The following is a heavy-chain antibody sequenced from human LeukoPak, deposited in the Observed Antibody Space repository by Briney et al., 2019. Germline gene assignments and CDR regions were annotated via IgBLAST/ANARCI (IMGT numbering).Heavy chain of an antibody. CDR1: GDSISSSSSY. J-gene: IGHJ4*02. CDR3: ARHTVWVGYD. Sequence: SETLSLTCTVSGDSISSSSSYWGWIRQPPGKGLEWIGSIYYSGSTYYNPSLESRVTISVDTSKSQFSLKLNSVTAADTAVYYCARHTVWVGYDWGQGTLVTVSS. D-gene: IGHD5-12*01. V-gene: IGHV4-39*01. CDR2: IYYSGST.